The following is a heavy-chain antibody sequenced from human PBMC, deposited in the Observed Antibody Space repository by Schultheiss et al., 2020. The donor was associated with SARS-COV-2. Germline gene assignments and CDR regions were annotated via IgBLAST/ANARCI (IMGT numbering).Heavy chain of an antibody. CDR2: IYYSGST. V-gene: IGHV4-39*07. CDR1: GGSISSSSYY. Sequence: SETLSLTCTVSGGSISSSSYYWGWIRQPPGKGLEWIGYIYYSGSTYYNPSLKSRVTISVDTSKNQFSLKLSSVTAADTAVYYCARGGYYDFWSGYGSSYYYYMDVWGKGTTVTVSS. J-gene: IGHJ6*03. D-gene: IGHD3-3*01. CDR3: ARGGYYDFWSGYGSSYYYYMDV.